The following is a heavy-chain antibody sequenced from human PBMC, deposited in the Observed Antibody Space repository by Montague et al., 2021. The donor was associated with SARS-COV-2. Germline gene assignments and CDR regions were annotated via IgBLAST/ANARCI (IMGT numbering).Heavy chain of an antibody. V-gene: IGHV4-39*07. CDR2: IYYSGST. J-gene: IGHJ3*02. Sequence: SETLSLTCTVSGGSISSSSYYWGWIRQPPGKGLEWIGSIYYSGSTYYNPSLKSRVTISVDTSKNQFSLKLRSVTTADTAVYYCAIPMVRGFSRAFDIWGQGTMVTVSS. CDR1: GGSISSSSYY. D-gene: IGHD3-10*01. CDR3: AIPMVRGFSRAFDI.